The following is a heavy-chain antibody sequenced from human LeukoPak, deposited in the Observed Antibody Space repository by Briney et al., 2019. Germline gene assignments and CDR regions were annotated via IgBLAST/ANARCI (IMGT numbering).Heavy chain of an antibody. J-gene: IGHJ4*02. V-gene: IGHV1-2*02. D-gene: IGHD2-8*01. CDR2: INPNSGGT. Sequence: ASVKVSCKASGYTFTGYYMHWVRQAPGQGLEWMGWINPNSGGTNYAQKFQGRVTMTRDTSISTAYMELSRLRSDDTAVYYYARDSSPYCTNGVCFYSFDYWGQGTLVTVSS. CDR3: ARDSSPYCTNGVCFYSFDY. CDR1: GYTFTGYY.